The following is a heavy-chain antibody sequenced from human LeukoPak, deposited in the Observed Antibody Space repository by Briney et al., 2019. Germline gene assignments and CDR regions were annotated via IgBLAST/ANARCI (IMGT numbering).Heavy chain of an antibody. J-gene: IGHJ4*02. V-gene: IGHV3-30*18. CDR3: AKVNDYDFWSGYGAFDY. CDR2: ISYDGSNK. Sequence: HPGRSLRLFCAASGFTFSSYGMHWVRQAPGKGLEWVAVISYDGSNKYYADSMKGRFTISRDNSKNTLYLQMNSLRAEDTAVYYCAKVNDYDFWSGYGAFDYWGQGTLVTVSS. CDR1: GFTFSSYG. D-gene: IGHD3-3*01.